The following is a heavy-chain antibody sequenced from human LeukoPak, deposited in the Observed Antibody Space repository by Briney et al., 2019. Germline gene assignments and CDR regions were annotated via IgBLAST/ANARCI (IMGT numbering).Heavy chain of an antibody. CDR3: VSSYCSGGNCYSASGY. CDR1: GFTFSSYW. J-gene: IGHJ4*02. CDR2: INNDGSST. D-gene: IGHD2-15*01. V-gene: IGHV3-74*01. Sequence: GGSLRLSCAASGFTFSSYWMHWVRQAPGKGLVWVSRINNDGSSTSYADSVKGRFTISRDNAKNTLYLQMNSLRAEDTAVYYCVSSYCSGGNCYSASGYWGQGTLVTVSS.